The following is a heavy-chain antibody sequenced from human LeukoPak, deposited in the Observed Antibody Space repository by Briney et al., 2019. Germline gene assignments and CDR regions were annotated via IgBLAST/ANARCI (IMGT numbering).Heavy chain of an antibody. J-gene: IGHJ4*02. CDR1: GYSLTSYA. CDR3: ARGSLSSRDFDY. CDR2: INDGNDNA. Sequence: ASVTVSCKASGYSLTSYAMHWVRQAPGQRREWVGWINDGNDNAKYAQKFQGRVTITRDTSATIAYMELSSLRHEDTAVYYCARGSLSSRDFDYWGQGTLVTVSS. V-gene: IGHV1-3*01. D-gene: IGHD6-13*01.